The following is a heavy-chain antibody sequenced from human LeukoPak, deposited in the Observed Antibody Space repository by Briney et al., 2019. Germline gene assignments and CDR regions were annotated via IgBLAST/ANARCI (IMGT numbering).Heavy chain of an antibody. CDR2: INPSGGST. D-gene: IGHD5-24*01. V-gene: IGHV1-46*01. CDR1: GYTFTSYY. Sequence: ASVTVSCTASGYTFTSYYMHWVRQAPGQGLEWMGIINPSGGSTSYAQKFQGRITMTRDTSTSTVYMELSSLRSEDTAVYYCARDRDGYNDYWGQGTLVTVSS. J-gene: IGHJ4*02. CDR3: ARDRDGYNDY.